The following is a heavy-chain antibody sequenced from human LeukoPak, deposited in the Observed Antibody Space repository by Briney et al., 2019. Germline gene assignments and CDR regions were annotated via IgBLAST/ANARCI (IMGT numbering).Heavy chain of an antibody. CDR1: GLTFRNYA. CDR3: AKDPNGDYVGALDS. D-gene: IGHD4-17*01. J-gene: IGHJ3*01. Sequence: GGSLRLSCAASGLTFRNYALTWVRQAPGRGLEWVSSITGGGVGTSYADSVKGRFTVYRDNSKNTLYLQMNSLRAGDTAVYYCAKDPNGDYVGALDSWGPGTLVTVSS. CDR2: ITGGGVGT. V-gene: IGHV3-23*01.